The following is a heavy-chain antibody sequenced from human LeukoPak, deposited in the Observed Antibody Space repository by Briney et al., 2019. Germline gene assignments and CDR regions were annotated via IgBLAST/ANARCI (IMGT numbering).Heavy chain of an antibody. Sequence: SETLSLTRAVYGGSFSGYYWSWIRQPPGKGLEWIGEINHSGSTNYNPSLKSRVTISVDTSKNQFSLKLSSVTAADTAVYYCARGPYYCSGGSCYFYHYHYGMDVWGQGTTVTVSS. CDR3: ARGPYYCSGGSCYFYHYHYGMDV. V-gene: IGHV4-34*01. D-gene: IGHD2-15*01. J-gene: IGHJ6*02. CDR1: GGSFSGYY. CDR2: INHSGST.